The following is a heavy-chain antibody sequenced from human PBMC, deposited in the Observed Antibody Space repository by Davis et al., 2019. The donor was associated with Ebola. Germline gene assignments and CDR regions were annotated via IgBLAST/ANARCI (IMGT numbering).Heavy chain of an antibody. CDR1: GFRFSTYW. CDR2: TRNKANSYTT. V-gene: IGHV3-72*01. D-gene: IGHD3-16*01. Sequence: GESLKISCAASGFRFSTYWMCWVRQAPGKGLEWVGRTRNKANSYTTEYAASVKGRFTISRDDSKNSLYLQMNSLKTEDTAVYYCTTDGRRQWGNRWGQGTLVTVSS. J-gene: IGHJ4*02. CDR3: TTDGRRQWGNR.